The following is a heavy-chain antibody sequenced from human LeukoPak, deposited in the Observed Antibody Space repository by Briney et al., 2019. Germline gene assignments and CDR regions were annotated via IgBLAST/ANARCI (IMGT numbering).Heavy chain of an antibody. D-gene: IGHD4-17*01. CDR1: GGSISSGGYS. CDR2: IYYSGST. J-gene: IGHJ3*02. Sequence: PSQTLSLTCAVSGGSISSGGYSWSWIRQPPGKGLEWIGYIYYSGSTYYNPSLKSRVTISVDTSKNQFSLKLSSVTAADTAVYYCARDGESYGDLELAFDIWGQGTMVTVSS. V-gene: IGHV4-31*11. CDR3: ARDGESYGDLELAFDI.